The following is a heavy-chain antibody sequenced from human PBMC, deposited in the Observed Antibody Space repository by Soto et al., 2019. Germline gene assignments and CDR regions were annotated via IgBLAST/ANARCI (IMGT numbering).Heavy chain of an antibody. J-gene: IGHJ3*02. V-gene: IGHV1-8*01. D-gene: IGHD2-15*01. CDR1: GYTFTSYD. CDR3: ARGGTRYCSGGSCYLEAFDN. CDR2: MNPNSGNT. Sequence: ASVKVSCKASGYTFTSYDINWVRQATGQGLEWMGWMNPNSGNTGYAQKFQGRVTMTRNTSISTAYMELSSLRSEDTAVYYCARGGTRYCSGGSCYLEAFDNWGQGTMVTVSS.